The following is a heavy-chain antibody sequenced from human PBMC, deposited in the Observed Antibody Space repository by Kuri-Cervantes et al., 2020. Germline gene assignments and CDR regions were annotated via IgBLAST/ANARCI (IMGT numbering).Heavy chain of an antibody. D-gene: IGHD2/OR15-2a*01. CDR1: QFTLSSSG. CDR2: IASDGNRK. Sequence: GGSLRLSCGASQFTLSSSGMHWVRQAPGKGLEWVAYIASDGNRKHYSDSAKGRFIVSRDTSKNTLYLQLNGLRAEDTAVYYCAKDSIPSYYHYYMDVWGKGTTVTVSS. V-gene: IGHV3-30*02. J-gene: IGHJ6*03. CDR3: AKDSIPSYYHYYMDV.